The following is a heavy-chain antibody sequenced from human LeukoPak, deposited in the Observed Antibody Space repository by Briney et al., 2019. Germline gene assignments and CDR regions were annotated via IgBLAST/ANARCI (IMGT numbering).Heavy chain of an antibody. CDR3: ASCTYGSGSYWFDP. Sequence: GGSLRLSCAASGFTFSSYSMNRVRQAPGKGLEWVSSISSSSSYIYYADSVKGRFTISRDNAKNSLYLQMNSLRAEDTAVYYCASCTYGSGSYWFDPWGQGTLVTVSS. J-gene: IGHJ5*02. D-gene: IGHD3-10*01. V-gene: IGHV3-21*01. CDR2: ISSSSSYI. CDR1: GFTFSSYS.